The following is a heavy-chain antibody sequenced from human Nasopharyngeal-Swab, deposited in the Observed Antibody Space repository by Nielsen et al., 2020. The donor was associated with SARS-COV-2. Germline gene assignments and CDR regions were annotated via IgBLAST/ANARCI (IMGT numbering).Heavy chain of an antibody. CDR2: ISSSGSTI. Sequence: GRSLRLSCAASGFTFSDYYMSWIRQAPGKGLEWVSYISSSGSTIYYADSVKGRFTISRDNAKNSLYLQMNSLRAEDTAVYYCATLYGSGIYAGYYYYYGMDVWGQGTTVTVSS. J-gene: IGHJ6*02. D-gene: IGHD3-10*01. CDR1: GFTFSDYY. CDR3: ATLYGSGIYAGYYYYYGMDV. V-gene: IGHV3-11*04.